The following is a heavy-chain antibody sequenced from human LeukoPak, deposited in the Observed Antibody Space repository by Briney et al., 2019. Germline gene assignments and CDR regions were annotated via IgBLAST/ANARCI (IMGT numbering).Heavy chain of an antibody. CDR3: ATSPGIGYDILTGYQTKELYYFDY. J-gene: IGHJ4*02. CDR2: IYYSGST. Sequence: PSETLSLTCTVSGGSIGSSSYYWGWIRQPPGKGLEWIGSIYYSGSTYYNPSLKSRVTISVDTSKNQFSLKLSSVTAADTAVYYCATSPGIGYDILTGYQTKELYYFDYWGQGTLVTVSS. CDR1: GGSIGSSSYY. D-gene: IGHD3-9*01. V-gene: IGHV4-39*01.